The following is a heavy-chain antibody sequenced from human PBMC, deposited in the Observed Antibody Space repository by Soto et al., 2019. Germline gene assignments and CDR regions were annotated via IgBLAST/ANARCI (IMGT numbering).Heavy chain of an antibody. CDR3: ASGANYLILTGPPGY. D-gene: IGHD3-9*01. J-gene: IGHJ4*02. Sequence: GVCMRLSGAASGFMFSSYTMNWVRQAPGKGLEWVSSMTGSRSSIHYADSVKGRFTISRDNAKKSLYLQMNSLRADDTAVDFCASGANYLILTGPPGYWAQGT. CDR2: MTGSRSSI. CDR1: GFMFSSYT. V-gene: IGHV3-21*01.